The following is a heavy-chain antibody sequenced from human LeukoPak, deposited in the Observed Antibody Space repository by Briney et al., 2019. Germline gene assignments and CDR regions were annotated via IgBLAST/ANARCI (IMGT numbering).Heavy chain of an antibody. V-gene: IGHV4-39*07. CDR1: GGSINSGSYY. J-gene: IGHJ3*02. CDR2: TSHSGST. Sequence: SETLSLTCTVSGGSINSGSYYWGWIRQPPGKGLEWIGETSHSGSTNYNPSLESRVTISVDTSKKQFSLRLTSVTAADTAVYFCARKYCSATSCSYGFDIWAQGTMVTVSS. CDR3: ARKYCSATSCSYGFDI. D-gene: IGHD2-2*01.